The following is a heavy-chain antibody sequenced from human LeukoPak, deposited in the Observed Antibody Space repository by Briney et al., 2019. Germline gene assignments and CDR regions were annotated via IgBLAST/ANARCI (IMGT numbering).Heavy chain of an antibody. V-gene: IGHV3-7*04. CDR1: AFTFRKSW. J-gene: IGHJ4*02. Sequence: GSLRLSCAASAFTFRKSWMSCCSQAPGRGLECLANIKPDGGEEYLLDSVRGRFTISRDNAKISLYLQMDGLRVEDTAVYYCARYISHIDYWGQGTLVTVS. CDR2: IKPDGGEE. D-gene: IGHD3-3*02. CDR3: ARYISHIDY.